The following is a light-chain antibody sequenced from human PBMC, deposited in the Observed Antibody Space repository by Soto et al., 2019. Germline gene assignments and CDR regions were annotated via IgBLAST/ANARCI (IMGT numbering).Light chain of an antibody. CDR1: STDVGGYNY. J-gene: IGLJ1*01. V-gene: IGLV2-11*01. CDR2: DVC. Sequence: QSALTQPRSVSGSPGQSVTISCTGTSTDVGGYNYVSWYQQHPGKVPKLMIYDVCKRPSGVPDRFSGSKFGNTASLTISGLQVEYDADYYCCSYAGRDILNVFGSGTKVTVL. CDR3: CSYAGRDILNV.